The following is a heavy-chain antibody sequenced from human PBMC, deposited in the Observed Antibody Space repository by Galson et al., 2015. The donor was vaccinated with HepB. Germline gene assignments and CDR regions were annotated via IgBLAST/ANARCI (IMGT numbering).Heavy chain of an antibody. CDR3: ARDGSNAAAFDF. Sequence: SLRLSCAASGFTFSSYAMHWVRQAPGKGLEWVAVISYDGSSKYSADSVKGRFTISRDNSKNTLYLQMNSLRAEDTAVYYCARDGSNAAAFDFWGQGTMVTVSS. V-gene: IGHV3-30*04. CDR2: ISYDGSSK. CDR1: GFTFSSYA. J-gene: IGHJ3*01.